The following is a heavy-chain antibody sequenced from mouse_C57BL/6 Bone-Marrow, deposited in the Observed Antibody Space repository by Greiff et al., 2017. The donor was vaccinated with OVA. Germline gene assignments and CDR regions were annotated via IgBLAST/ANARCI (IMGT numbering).Heavy chain of an antibody. CDR2: IYPRSGYT. J-gene: IGHJ2*01. V-gene: IGHV1-81*01. D-gene: IGHD1-1*01. Sequence: QVQLKQSGAELARPGASVKLSCKASGYTFTSYGISWVKQRTGQGLEWIGEIYPRSGYTNYNEKFKGKATLTADKSSSTAYMELRSLTAEDSAVYVCARWGVVAYYFGYWCQGTTLTVSS. CDR3: ARWGVVAYYFGY. CDR1: GYTFTSYG.